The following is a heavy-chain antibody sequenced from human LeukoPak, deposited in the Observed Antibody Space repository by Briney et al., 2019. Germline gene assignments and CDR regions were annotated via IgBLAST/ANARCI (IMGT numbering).Heavy chain of an antibody. CDR3: ARMSYEYVWGGFDY. Sequence: SETLSLTCTVSGGSISRNYWNWIRQPPGKGLEWIGNIYYSETTNYNPSLKSRVSISVDTSKNLLSLKLSSVTAADTAVYYCARMSYEYVWGGFDYWGQGTLVTVSP. D-gene: IGHD3-16*01. V-gene: IGHV4-59*01. CDR2: IYYSETT. CDR1: GGSISRNY. J-gene: IGHJ4*02.